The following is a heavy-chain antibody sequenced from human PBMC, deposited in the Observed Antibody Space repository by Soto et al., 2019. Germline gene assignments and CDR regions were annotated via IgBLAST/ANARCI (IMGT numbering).Heavy chain of an antibody. CDR3: TTYTGYGMDV. CDR1: GFIVSSKY. J-gene: IGHJ6*02. D-gene: IGHD3-16*01. V-gene: IGHV3-53*02. Sequence: EAQMVETGGGLSQPGGSLRLSCAVSGFIVSSKYMTWVRQAPGKGLEWVSVIYTGGSTHYADSARGRFTISRDSSKNTLYLQMNSLRAEDAAVYYCTTYTGYGMDVWGQGTTVTVSS. CDR2: IYTGGST.